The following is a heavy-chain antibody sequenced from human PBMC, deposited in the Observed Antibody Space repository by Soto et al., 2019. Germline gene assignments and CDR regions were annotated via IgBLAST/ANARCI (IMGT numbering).Heavy chain of an antibody. D-gene: IGHD2-2*01. V-gene: IGHV4-34*01. J-gene: IGHJ5*02. CDR1: GGSFSGYY. CDR2: INHSGST. Sequence: SETLSLTCAVYGGSFSGYYWSWIRQPPGKGLEWIGEINHSGSTNYNPSLKSRVTISVDTSKNQFSLKLSSVTAADTAVYYCARGRSFIVVVPAVARRGWFDPWGPGTLVTAPQ. CDR3: ARGRSFIVVVPAVARRGWFDP.